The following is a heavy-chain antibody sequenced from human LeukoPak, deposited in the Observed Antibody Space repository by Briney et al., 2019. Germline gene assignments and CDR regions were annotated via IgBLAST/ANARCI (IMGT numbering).Heavy chain of an antibody. CDR1: GFTFSSYA. V-gene: IGHV3-23*01. Sequence: PGGSLRLSCAASGFTFSSYAMSWVRQALGKGLEWVSAISGSGGATYYADSVKGRFTISRDNSKNTLYLQMNSLRAEDTAVYYCAKEEYYYGSGSYLGFDYWGQGTLVTASS. CDR3: AKEEYYYGSGSYLGFDY. J-gene: IGHJ4*02. CDR2: ISGSGGAT. D-gene: IGHD3-10*01.